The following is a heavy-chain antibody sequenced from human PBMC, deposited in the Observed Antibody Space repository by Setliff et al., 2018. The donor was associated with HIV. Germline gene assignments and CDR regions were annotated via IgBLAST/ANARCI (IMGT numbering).Heavy chain of an antibody. CDR1: GVSISTDSW. CDR3: ARTTGVAEYFDSSGYLRLDP. V-gene: IGHV4-4*02. J-gene: IGHJ5*02. Sequence: PSETLSLTCTVSGVSISTDSWWSWVRQPPGRGLEWIGEIFHSGSTNYNPSLKSRLTISVDKTKNQFSLKLTSVTAADTAVYYCARTTGVAEYFDSSGYLRLDPWGQGTLVTAPQ. CDR2: IFHSGST. D-gene: IGHD3-22*01.